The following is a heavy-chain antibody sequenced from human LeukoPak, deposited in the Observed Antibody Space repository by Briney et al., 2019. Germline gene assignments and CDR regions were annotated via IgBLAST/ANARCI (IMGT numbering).Heavy chain of an antibody. CDR3: ARGYCSSTSCYLWASYYYYYMDV. V-gene: IGHV3-21*01. J-gene: IGHJ6*03. Sequence: GGSLRLSCAASGFTFSSYSMNWVRQAPGKGLEWVSSISSSSSYIYYADSVEGRFTISRDNAKNSLYLQMNSLRAEDTAVYYCARGYCSSTSCYLWASYYYYYMDVWGKGTTVTVSS. CDR1: GFTFSSYS. CDR2: ISSSSSYI. D-gene: IGHD2-2*01.